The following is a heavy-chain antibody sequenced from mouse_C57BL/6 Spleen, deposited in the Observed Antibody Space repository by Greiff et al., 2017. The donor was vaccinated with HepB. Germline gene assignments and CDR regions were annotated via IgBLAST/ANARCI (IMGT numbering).Heavy chain of an antibody. CDR2: ILPGSGST. CDR3: ARGEDEAYYGYDHLDY. Sequence: VQLQESGAELMKPGASVKLSCKATGYTFTGYWIEWVKQRPGHGLEWIGEILPGSGSTNYNEKFKGKATFTADTSSNTAYMQLSRLTTEDSAIYYCARGEDEAYYGYDHLDYWGQGTTLTVSS. V-gene: IGHV1-9*01. J-gene: IGHJ2*01. D-gene: IGHD2-9*01. CDR1: GYTFTGYW.